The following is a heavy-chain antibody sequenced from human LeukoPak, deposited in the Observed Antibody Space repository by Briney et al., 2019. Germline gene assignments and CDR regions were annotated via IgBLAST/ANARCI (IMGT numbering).Heavy chain of an antibody. CDR2: INHSGST. CDR1: GGSFSGYY. V-gene: IGHV4-34*01. D-gene: IGHD3-10*01. Sequence: TPSETLSLTCAVYGGSFSGYYWSWIRQPPGKGLEWIGEINHSGSTNYNPSLKSRVTISVDTSKNQFSLKLSSVTAADTAVYYCARVRMYYYGSGSYLWFDPWGQGTLVTVSS. J-gene: IGHJ5*02. CDR3: ARVRMYYYGSGSYLWFDP.